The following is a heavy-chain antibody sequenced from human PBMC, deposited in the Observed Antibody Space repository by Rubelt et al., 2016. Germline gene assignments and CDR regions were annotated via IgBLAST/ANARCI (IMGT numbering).Heavy chain of an antibody. J-gene: IGHJ4*02. CDR3: ARGRMPDGWYPYCFDY. CDR1: GESFSGYY. CDR2: FSHSGGT. V-gene: IGHV4-34*01. Sequence: QVQLRQWGAGLLKPSETLSLTCAVYGESFSGYYWTWIRQPPGKGLEWIGDFSHSGGTNYNPSLKSRVTISLDKPKNHFSRHLTSLTAADTAVYYCARGRMPDGWYPYCFDYWGQGILVTVS. D-gene: IGHD6-19*01.